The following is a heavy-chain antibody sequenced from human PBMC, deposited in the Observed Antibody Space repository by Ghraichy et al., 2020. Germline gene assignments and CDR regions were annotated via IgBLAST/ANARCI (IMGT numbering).Heavy chain of an antibody. J-gene: IGHJ4*02. CDR3: ARRGRWELLRYFDY. D-gene: IGHD1-26*01. V-gene: IGHV4-39*01. CDR1: GGSISSSSYY. Sequence: ETLSLTCTVSGGSISSSSYYWGWIRQPPGKGLEWIGSIYYSGSTYYNPSLKSRVTISVDTSKNQFSLKLSSVTAADTAVYYCARRGRWELLRYFDYWGQGTLVTVSS. CDR2: IYYSGST.